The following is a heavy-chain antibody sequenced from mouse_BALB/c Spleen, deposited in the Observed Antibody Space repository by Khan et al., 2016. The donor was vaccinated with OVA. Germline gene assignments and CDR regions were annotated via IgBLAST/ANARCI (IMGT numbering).Heavy chain of an antibody. D-gene: IGHD3-3*01. V-gene: IGHV1S137*01. J-gene: IGHJ3*01. CDR1: GYTFTDYA. CDR2: ISTYYGDA. Sequence: QVQLKQSGAELVRPGVSVKISCKGSGYTFTDYAMHWVKQSHAKSLEWIGVISTYYGDASYNQKFKGKATMTVDKSSSTAYMELARLTSEDSAIYNCARGGRFAYWGQGTLVTVSA. CDR3: ARGGRFAY.